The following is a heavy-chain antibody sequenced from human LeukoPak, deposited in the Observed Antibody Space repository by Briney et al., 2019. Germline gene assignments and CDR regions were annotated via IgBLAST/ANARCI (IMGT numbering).Heavy chain of an antibody. J-gene: IGHJ4*02. CDR3: AKGHYGSGSYPEGFDY. CDR1: GFTFSSYA. Sequence: GGSLRLSCAASGFTFSSYAMSWVRQAPGKGLEWVSAISGSGGSTYYADSVKGRFTISRDSSKNTLYLQMNSLRAEDTAVYYCAKGHYGSGSYPEGFDYWGQGTLVTVSS. CDR2: ISGSGGST. V-gene: IGHV3-23*01. D-gene: IGHD3-10*01.